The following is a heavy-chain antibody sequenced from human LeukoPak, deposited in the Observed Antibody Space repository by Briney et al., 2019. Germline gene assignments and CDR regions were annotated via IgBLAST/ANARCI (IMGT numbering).Heavy chain of an antibody. D-gene: IGHD6-19*01. CDR2: VCRNGDT. CDR3: ARHPYGLVREAFFDP. Sequence: SETLSLTCAVSGDSISSDNCWGWIRQPPGKGLEWIGSVCRNGDTIYNPPLKSRVTISIDTSKNQFSLKLTSVTAADTAVYYCARHPYGLVREAFFDPWGQGTLVTVSS. CDR1: GDSISSDNC. J-gene: IGHJ5*02. V-gene: IGHV4-38-2*01.